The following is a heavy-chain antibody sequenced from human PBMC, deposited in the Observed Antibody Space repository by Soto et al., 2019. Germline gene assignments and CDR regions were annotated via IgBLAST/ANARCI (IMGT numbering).Heavy chain of an antibody. J-gene: IGHJ4*02. V-gene: IGHV4-4*07. Sequence: SEPLSLTCTVSGGSINTFYWRWVRQPSVKGLECLVRIFSSGSTSFNPSLESRVAMSVDTSKNHFSLNLSSVTAADMAVYYCAREGSYSAYNFAHGIQLWSFDFWGQGALVTVSS. D-gene: IGHD5-12*01. CDR1: GGSINTFY. CDR3: AREGSYSAYNFAHGIQLWSFDF. CDR2: IFSSGST.